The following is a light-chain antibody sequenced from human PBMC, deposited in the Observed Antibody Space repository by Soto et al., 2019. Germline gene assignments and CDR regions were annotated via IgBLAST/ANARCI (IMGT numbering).Light chain of an antibody. CDR3: SSYTTSSTWV. CDR2: EVS. Sequence: QSALTQPASVSGSPGQSITISCTGTSSDVGGYNYVSWYQQHPGKAPKLMIYEVSDGPSGVSNRFSGSTSGNTASLTISGLQAEDEADYYCSSYTTSSTWVFGGGTKVTVL. J-gene: IGLJ3*02. CDR1: SSDVGGYNY. V-gene: IGLV2-14*01.